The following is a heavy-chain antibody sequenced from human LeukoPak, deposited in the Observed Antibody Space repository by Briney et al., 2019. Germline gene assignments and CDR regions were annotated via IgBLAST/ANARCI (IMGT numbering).Heavy chain of an antibody. CDR3: ARAYSSGWYPDNWFDP. V-gene: IGHV3-30-3*01. Sequence: GGSLRLSCAASGFTFSSYAMHWVRQAPGKGLEWVAVISYDGSNKYYADSVKGRFTISRDNSKNSLYLQMNSLRAEDTAVYYCARAYSSGWYPDNWFDPWGQGTLVTVSS. CDR2: ISYDGSNK. D-gene: IGHD6-13*01. J-gene: IGHJ5*02. CDR1: GFTFSSYA.